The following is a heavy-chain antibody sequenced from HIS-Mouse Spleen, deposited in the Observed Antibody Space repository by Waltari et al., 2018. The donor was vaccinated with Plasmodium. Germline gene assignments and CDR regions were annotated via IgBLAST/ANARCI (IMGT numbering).Heavy chain of an antibody. CDR2: IYHSGST. CDR1: GYSISSGYY. V-gene: IGHV4-38-2*02. Sequence: QVQLQESGPGLVKPSETLSLTCTVSGYSISSGYYWGWIRQPPGKGLAWIGSIYHSGSTYYNPSLKKRVTISVDTAKNQFSLKLSSVTAADTAVYYCARAESSIAARHYYYYGMDVWGQGTTVTVSS. D-gene: IGHD6-6*01. CDR3: ARAESSIAARHYYYYGMDV. J-gene: IGHJ6*02.